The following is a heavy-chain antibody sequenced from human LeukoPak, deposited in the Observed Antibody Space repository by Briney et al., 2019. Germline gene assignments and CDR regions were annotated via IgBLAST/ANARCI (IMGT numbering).Heavy chain of an antibody. V-gene: IGHV4-39*07. D-gene: IGHD6-19*01. CDR1: GGSISSSSYY. J-gene: IGHJ4*02. CDR2: IYYSGST. Sequence: TSETLSLTCTVSGGSISSSSYYWGWIRQPPGKGLEWIGSIYYSGSTYYNPSLKSRVTISVDTSKNQFSLKLSSVTAADTAVYYCAREGIAVAGTYVLWGQGTLVTVSS. CDR3: AREGIAVAGTYVL.